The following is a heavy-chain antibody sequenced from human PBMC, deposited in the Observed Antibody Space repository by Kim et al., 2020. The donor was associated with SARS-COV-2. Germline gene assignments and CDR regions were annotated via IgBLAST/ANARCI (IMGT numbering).Heavy chain of an antibody. D-gene: IGHD3-9*01. CDR3: AREGKAYYDILTGYSAKNDAFDI. Sequence: SVKVSCKASGGTFSSYAISWVRQAPGQGLEWMGGIIPIFGTANYAQKFQGRVTITADESTSTAYMELSSLRSEDTAVYYCAREGKAYYDILTGYSAKNDAFDIWGQGTMVTVSS. CDR1: GGTFSSYA. CDR2: IIPIFGTA. J-gene: IGHJ3*02. V-gene: IGHV1-69*13.